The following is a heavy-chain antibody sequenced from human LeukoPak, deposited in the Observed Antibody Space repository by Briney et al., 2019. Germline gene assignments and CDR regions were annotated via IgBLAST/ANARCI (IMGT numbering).Heavy chain of an antibody. J-gene: IGHJ4*02. CDR3: ARGRRYDYVWGSYRHLPFDY. CDR2: IYHSGST. V-gene: IGHV4-38-2*02. Sequence: SETLSLTCTVSGYSISSGYYWGWIRQPSGKGLEWIGSIYHSGSTNYNPSLKSRVTISVDTSKNQFSLKLSSVTAADTAVYYCARGRRYDYVWGSYRHLPFDYWGQGTLVTVSS. D-gene: IGHD3-16*02. CDR1: GYSISSGYY.